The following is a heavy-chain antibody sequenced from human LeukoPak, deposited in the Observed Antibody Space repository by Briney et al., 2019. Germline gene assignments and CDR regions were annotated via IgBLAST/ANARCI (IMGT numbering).Heavy chain of an antibody. CDR1: GFTFSSYW. CDR3: AKDRASPTAYYDSSGYYSYFDY. Sequence: GGSLRLSCVASGFTFSSYWMGWVRQSPAKGLEWVASIQQGGSHKYYVDSVKGRFTISRDNAKNSLFLQMDSLRAEDTAVYYCAKDRASPTAYYDSSGYYSYFDYWGQGTLVTVSS. D-gene: IGHD3-22*01. V-gene: IGHV3-7*03. CDR2: IQQGGSHK. J-gene: IGHJ4*02.